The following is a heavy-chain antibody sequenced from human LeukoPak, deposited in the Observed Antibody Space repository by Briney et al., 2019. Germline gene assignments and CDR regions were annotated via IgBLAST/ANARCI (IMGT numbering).Heavy chain of an antibody. CDR2: ISYDGSNK. Sequence: GGSLRLSCAASGFTFSSYGMYWVCKAPAKGLEWVAVISYDGSNKYYSDSVKGRFTISRDNSKNTLYLQMNSLSAEDTAVYYCAKEGGGSTFGSDYRGQGTLVTVSS. D-gene: IGHD3-10*01. V-gene: IGHV3-30*18. CDR3: AKEGGGSTFGSDY. J-gene: IGHJ4*02. CDR1: GFTFSSYG.